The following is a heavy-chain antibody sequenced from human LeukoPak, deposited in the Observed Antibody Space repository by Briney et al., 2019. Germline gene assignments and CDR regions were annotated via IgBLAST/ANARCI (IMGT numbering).Heavy chain of an antibody. Sequence: PSETLSLTCTVSGGSISSGGYYWSWIRQHPGKGLEWIGYIYYSGSTYYNPSLKSRVTISVDTSKNQFSLKLSSVTAADTAVYYCARVNDYYGSPFDYWGQGTLVTVSS. J-gene: IGHJ4*02. V-gene: IGHV4-31*03. CDR1: GGSISSGGYY. D-gene: IGHD3-10*01. CDR3: ARVNDYYGSPFDY. CDR2: IYYSGST.